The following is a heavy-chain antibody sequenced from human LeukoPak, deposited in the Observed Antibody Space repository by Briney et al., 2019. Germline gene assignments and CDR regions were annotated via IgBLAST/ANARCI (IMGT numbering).Heavy chain of an antibody. V-gene: IGHV3-7*01. J-gene: IGHJ6*03. D-gene: IGHD2-2*01. CDR1: GFTFSSYW. CDR2: IKQDGSEK. Sequence: PGGSLRLSCAASGFTFSSYWMSWVRQAPGKGLEWVANIKQDGSEKYYVDSVKGRFTISRDNAKNSLYLQMNSLRAEDTAVYYCARAGSDCSSTSCFVRYMDVWGKGTTVTISS. CDR3: ARAGSDCSSTSCFVRYMDV.